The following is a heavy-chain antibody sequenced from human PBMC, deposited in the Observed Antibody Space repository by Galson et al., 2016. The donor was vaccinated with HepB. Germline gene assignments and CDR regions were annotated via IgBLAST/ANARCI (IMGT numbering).Heavy chain of an antibody. CDR3: SRDPMYGGFGDV. V-gene: IGHV4-34*01. CDR1: GGSFSGQY. D-gene: IGHD5-12*01. Sequence: SETLSLTCAVNGGSFSGQYWRWTRQPPGKGLEWIGEINHRGSSNYNPSLRGRVSMSVDTSANQFSLKLNSVTAADTAVYYCSRDPMYGGFGDVWAQGSLVTVSS. J-gene: IGHJ4*02. CDR2: INHRGSS.